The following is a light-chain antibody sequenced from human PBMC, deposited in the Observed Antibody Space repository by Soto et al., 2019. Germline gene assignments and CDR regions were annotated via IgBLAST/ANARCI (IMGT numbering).Light chain of an antibody. CDR1: QTITTW. CDR2: DAS. Sequence: DIRVTQSPPTLSASVGDRVTITCRASQTITTWMAWYQQKPGKAPKLLVYDASTLQSGVATGFSGSGSGTEFTLIISGLQPEDSATYYCQQYTNTNNPWMFGQGTKVEI. J-gene: IGKJ1*01. CDR3: QQYTNTNNPWM. V-gene: IGKV1-5*01.